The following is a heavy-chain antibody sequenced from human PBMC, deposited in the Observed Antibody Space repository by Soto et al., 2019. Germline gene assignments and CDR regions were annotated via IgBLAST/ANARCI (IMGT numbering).Heavy chain of an antibody. J-gene: IGHJ4*02. CDR3: AKDLVRYHCRYPYYFEY. Sequence: EVQLLESGGGLVQPGGSLRLSCAASGFTFSSYAMTWVRQAPGKGLEGVSAISGSGGSTYYADSVKCRFTISRDDSKKTLYLHMNSLRAEDPAVYYCAKDLVRYHCRYPYYFEYWGQGTLVTVYS. CDR1: GFTFSSYA. V-gene: IGHV3-23*01. CDR2: ISGSGGST. D-gene: IGHD1-20*01.